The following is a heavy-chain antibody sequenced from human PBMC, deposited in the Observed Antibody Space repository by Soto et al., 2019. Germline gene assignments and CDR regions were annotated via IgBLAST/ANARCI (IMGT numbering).Heavy chain of an antibody. CDR1: GASISSLNW. J-gene: IGHJ4*02. Sequence: QVQLQESGPGLVKPSGTLSLTCVVSGASISSLNWWTWVRQPPGGGLEWIGEVYYTESVRYNPSRKNRVSLSVDKPMNQFSLQLLSVTAADTAVYYCARYLRRSWQIDVWGQGILVTVSS. D-gene: IGHD6-19*01. V-gene: IGHV4-4*02. CDR2: VYYTESV. CDR3: ARYLRRSWQIDV.